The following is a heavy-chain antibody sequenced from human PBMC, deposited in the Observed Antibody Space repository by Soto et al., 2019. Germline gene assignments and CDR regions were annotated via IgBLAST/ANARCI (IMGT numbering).Heavy chain of an antibody. CDR2: ISSSSSYI. J-gene: IGHJ5*02. CDR1: GFTFSSYS. D-gene: IGHD6-25*01. CDR3: ARDSHPGSIDP. V-gene: IGHV3-21*01. Sequence: GGSLRLSCAASGFTFSSYSMNWVRQAPGKGLEWVSSISSSSSYIYYADSVKGRFTISRDNAKNPLYLQMNSLRAEDTAVYYCARDSHPGSIDPWGQGTLVTVSS.